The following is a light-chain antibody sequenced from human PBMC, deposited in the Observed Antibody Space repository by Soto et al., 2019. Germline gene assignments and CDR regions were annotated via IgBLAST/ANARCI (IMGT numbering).Light chain of an antibody. CDR2: AAS. Sequence: DIQMTQSPSSLSASVGDRVTITCRASESISSYLNWYQQKPGKAPKLLIYAASSLQSGVPSRFSGSGSWTDFTLTISSLEPEDFATYYCQQSYSTLPLTFGGGTKVEIK. CDR3: QQSYSTLPLT. CDR1: ESISSY. J-gene: IGKJ4*01. V-gene: IGKV1-39*01.